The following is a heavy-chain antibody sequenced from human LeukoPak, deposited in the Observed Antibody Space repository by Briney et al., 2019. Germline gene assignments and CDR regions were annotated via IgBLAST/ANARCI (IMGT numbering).Heavy chain of an antibody. CDR3: ARAGWGYYYDSRNDY. J-gene: IGHJ4*02. CDR2: INHSGGT. D-gene: IGHD3-22*01. V-gene: IGHV4-34*01. Sequence: SETLSLTCAVYGGSFSGYYWSWIRQPPGKGLEWIGEINHSGGTNYNPSLKSRVTISVDTSKNQFSLKLSSVTAADTAVYYCARAGWGYYYDSRNDYWGQGTLVTVSS. CDR1: GGSFSGYY.